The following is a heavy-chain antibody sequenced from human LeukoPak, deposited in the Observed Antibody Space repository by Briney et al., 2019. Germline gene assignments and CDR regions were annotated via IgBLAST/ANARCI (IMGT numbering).Heavy chain of an antibody. D-gene: IGHD4-23*01. CDR1: GYTFTGYY. J-gene: IGHJ3*02. CDR3: ARGGGNPDAFDI. V-gene: IGHV1-2*02. CDR2: INPNSGGT. Sequence: ASVKVSCKASGYTFTGYYMHWVRQAPGQGLEWMGWINPNSGGTSYAQKFQGRVTMTRDTSTSTVYMELSSLRSEDTAVYYCARGGGNPDAFDIWGQGTMVTVSS.